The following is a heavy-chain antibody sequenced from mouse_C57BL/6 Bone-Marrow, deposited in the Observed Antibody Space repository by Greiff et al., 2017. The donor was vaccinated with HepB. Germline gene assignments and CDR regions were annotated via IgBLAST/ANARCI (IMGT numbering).Heavy chain of an antibody. CDR3: ARSLYYYGSSYEAY. J-gene: IGHJ3*01. Sequence: VQLQQSGAELVKPGASVKLSCKASGYTFTSYWMHWVKQRPGQGLEWIGMIHPNSGSTNYNEKFKSKATLTVDKSSSTAYMQLSSLTSEDSAVYYCARSLYYYGSSYEAYWGQGTLVTVSA. CDR1: GYTFTSYW. V-gene: IGHV1-64*01. D-gene: IGHD1-1*01. CDR2: IHPNSGST.